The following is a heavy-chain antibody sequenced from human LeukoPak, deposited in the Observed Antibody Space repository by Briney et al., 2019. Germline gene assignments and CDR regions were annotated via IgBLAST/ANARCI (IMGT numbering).Heavy chain of an antibody. CDR3: LSGYYY. CDR2: INSDGSST. V-gene: IGHV3-74*01. J-gene: IGHJ4*02. Sequence: GGSLRLSCAASGFTFSSYWMHWVRQAPGKGLVGVSRINSDGSSTSYADSVKGRFTISRDNAKNTLYLQMNSLRAEDTAVHYCLSGYYYWGQGTLVTVSS. D-gene: IGHD3-9*01. CDR1: GFTFSSYW.